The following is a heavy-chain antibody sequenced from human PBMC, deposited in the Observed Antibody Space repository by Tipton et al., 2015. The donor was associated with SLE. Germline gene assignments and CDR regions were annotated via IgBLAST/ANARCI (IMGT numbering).Heavy chain of an antibody. CDR2: IRYDGSNK. V-gene: IGHV3-30*02. Sequence: SLRLSCAASGFTFSSYAMHWVRQAPGKGLEWVAFIRYDGSNKCHADSVKGRFTISRDNSKNTLYLQMNSLRAEDTAVYYCAKGRHYYDSSGYYPGYFDLWGRGTLVTVSS. CDR1: GFTFSSYA. D-gene: IGHD3-22*01. CDR3: AKGRHYYDSSGYYPGYFDL. J-gene: IGHJ2*01.